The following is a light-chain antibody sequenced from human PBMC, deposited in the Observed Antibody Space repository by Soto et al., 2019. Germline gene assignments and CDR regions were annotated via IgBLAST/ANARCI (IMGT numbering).Light chain of an antibody. CDR1: SSDIGGSKF. CDR3: SSYTTSSTLV. V-gene: IGLV2-14*01. Sequence: QSALTQPASVSGSPGQSITISCTGTSSDIGGSKFVSWYQQHPGEAPKLMIFEVRNRPSGISYRFTGSKSGNTASLTISGLQAEDEADYYCSSYTTSSTLVFGGGTKLTVL. J-gene: IGLJ3*02. CDR2: EVR.